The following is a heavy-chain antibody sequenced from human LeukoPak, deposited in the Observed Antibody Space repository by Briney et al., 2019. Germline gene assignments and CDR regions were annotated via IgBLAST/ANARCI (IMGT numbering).Heavy chain of an antibody. J-gene: IGHJ6*03. CDR1: GGSISSYY. V-gene: IGHV4-59*01. CDR3: ARDGAVVPAAKGYYYMDV. CDR2: IYYSGST. D-gene: IGHD2-2*01. Sequence: SETLSLTCTVSGGSISSYYWSWIRHPPGKGLEWIGYIYYSGSTNYNPSLKSRVTISVDTSKNQFSLKLSSVTAADTAVYYCARDGAVVPAAKGYYYMDVWGKGTTVTVSS.